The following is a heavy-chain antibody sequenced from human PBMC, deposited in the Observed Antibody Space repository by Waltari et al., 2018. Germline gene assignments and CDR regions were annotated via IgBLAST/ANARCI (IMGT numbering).Heavy chain of an antibody. J-gene: IGHJ6*02. CDR3: TRGSRGWNGMDV. Sequence: EVQLEESGGGLVQPGGSLRPSCVSSVFTYRAHFFHWVRQVPGQGLVGVAEISPDGRRTNHAESVKGRFTPSRDNANNMLYLHMTSLRVEDTSVYFCTRGSRGWNGMDVWGQGTTVTVSS. D-gene: IGHD6-19*01. V-gene: IGHV3-74*01. CDR2: ISPDGRRT. CDR1: VFTYRAHF.